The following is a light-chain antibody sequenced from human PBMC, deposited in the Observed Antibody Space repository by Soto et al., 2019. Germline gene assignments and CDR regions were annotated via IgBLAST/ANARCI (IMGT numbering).Light chain of an antibody. Sequence: NFMLTQPHSLSESPGKSVTVSCTRIGGSIASNYVQWFQQRPDRAPTTVIYDDSERPSGVPDRFSGSIDISSNSASLTISGLKPEDEADYYCQTYDDSSHVIFGGGTKLTVL. V-gene: IGLV6-57*04. J-gene: IGLJ2*01. CDR2: DDS. CDR1: GGSIASNY. CDR3: QTYDDSSHVI.